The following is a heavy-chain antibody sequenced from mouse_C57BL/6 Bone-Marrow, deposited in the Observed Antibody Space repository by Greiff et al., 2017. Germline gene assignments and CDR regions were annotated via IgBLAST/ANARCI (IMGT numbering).Heavy chain of an antibody. CDR1: GYTFTSYT. V-gene: IGHV1-4*01. D-gene: IGHD2-1*01. J-gene: IGHJ2*01. Sequence: VQLQQSGAELARPGASVKMSCKASGYTFTSYTMHWVKQRPGQGLEWIGYINPSSGYTKYNQKFKDKATLTADKSSSTAYMQLRSLTSEDSAVYYCARVLWYLLDYWGQGTTLTVSS. CDR3: ARVLWYLLDY. CDR2: INPSSGYT.